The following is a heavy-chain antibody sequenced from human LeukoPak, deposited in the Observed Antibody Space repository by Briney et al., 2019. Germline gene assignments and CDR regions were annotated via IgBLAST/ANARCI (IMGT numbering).Heavy chain of an antibody. CDR3: ARDPTVRGVPVWFDP. V-gene: IGHV4-34*01. CDR1: GGSFSGYY. CDR2: INHSGST. Sequence: PSETLSLTCAVYGGSFSGYYWSWIRQPPGKGLEWIGEINHSGSTNYNPSLKSRVTISVDTSKNQFSLKLSSVTAADTAVYYCARDPTVRGVPVWFDPWGQGTLVTVSS. J-gene: IGHJ5*02. D-gene: IGHD3-10*01.